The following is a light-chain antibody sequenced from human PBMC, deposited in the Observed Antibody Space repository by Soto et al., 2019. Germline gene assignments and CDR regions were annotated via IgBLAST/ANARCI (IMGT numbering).Light chain of an antibody. CDR1: QGLSSD. CDR2: AAS. V-gene: IGKV1-27*01. CDR3: QSYDISPET. Sequence: DIQMTQSPSSLYASVGDRVTITCRSSQGLSSDLAWYQQKPGKVPKLLIYAASTLQSGVPTRFSGSGSRTEFTLTISSLQPEDVAIYYFQSYDISPETFDPGTRVNIK. J-gene: IGKJ3*01.